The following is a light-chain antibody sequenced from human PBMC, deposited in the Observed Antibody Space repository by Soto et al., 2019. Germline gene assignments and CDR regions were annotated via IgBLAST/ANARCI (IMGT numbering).Light chain of an antibody. V-gene: IGKV1-5*01. CDR2: DAS. CDR3: QQYNFYSWT. Sequence: DIQMTQSPSTLSAFVGDRVTITCRASQNIYSRLAWYQQNPGKIPKLLIYDASNSESGVPSRFSGSGSGTEFTLIISSLQPDDFATYYCQQYNFYSWTFGQGTKVEIK. CDR1: QNIYSR. J-gene: IGKJ1*01.